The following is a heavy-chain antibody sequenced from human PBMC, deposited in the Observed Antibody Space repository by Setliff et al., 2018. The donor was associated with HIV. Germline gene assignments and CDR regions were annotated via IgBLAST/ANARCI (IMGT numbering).Heavy chain of an antibody. V-gene: IGHV3-30*02. J-gene: IGHJ4*02. CDR3: AKDLARGYSYGLSVDY. CDR1: GFTFSSYG. D-gene: IGHD5-18*01. CDR2: IWYDGSNK. Sequence: GGSLRLSCAASGFTFSSYGMHWVRQAPGKGLEWVAVIWYDGSNKYYADSVKGRFTVSRDNSKNTLYLQMNSLRAEDTAVYYCAKDLARGYSYGLSVDYWGQGTLVTVSS.